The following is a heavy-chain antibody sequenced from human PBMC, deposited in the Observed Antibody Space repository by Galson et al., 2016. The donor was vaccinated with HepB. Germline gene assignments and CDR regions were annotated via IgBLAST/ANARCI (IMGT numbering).Heavy chain of an antibody. D-gene: IGHD2-2*01. J-gene: IGHJ6*02. V-gene: IGHV4-34*01. Sequence: SETLSLTCAVYGGSFTGYFWNWVRQPPGKGLEWIGEINHGGTTNSNPSLKSRVTISIHTSKNQLSLNLSSVTAADTAVYYCARVSLRLGGSTTCSPPRYCYGMDVWGQGTTVTVSS. CDR1: GGSFTGYF. CDR3: ARVSLRLGGSTTCSPPRYCYGMDV. CDR2: INHGGTT.